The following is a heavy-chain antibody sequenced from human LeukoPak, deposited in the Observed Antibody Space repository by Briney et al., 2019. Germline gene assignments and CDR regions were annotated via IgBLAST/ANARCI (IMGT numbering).Heavy chain of an antibody. CDR2: IYYSGST. J-gene: IGHJ6*02. CDR1: GGSISSGDYY. CDR3: AREKTSNWKRAYYYYGMDV. Sequence: SQTLSLTCTVSGGSISSGDYYWSWIRQPPGKGLEWIGNIYYSGSTYYNPSLKSRVSISVGTSKNQFSLKLSSVTAADTAVYYCAREKTSNWKRAYYYYGMDVWGQGTTVTVSS. D-gene: IGHD1-20*01. V-gene: IGHV4-30-4*08.